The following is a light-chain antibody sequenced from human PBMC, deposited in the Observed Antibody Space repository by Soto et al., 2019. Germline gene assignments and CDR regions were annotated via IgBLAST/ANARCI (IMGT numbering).Light chain of an antibody. J-gene: IGLJ2*01. CDR1: SSDVGGYNY. CDR2: EVS. V-gene: IGLV2-8*01. Sequence: QSALTQPPSASGSPGQSVTISCTGTSSDVGGYNYVSWYQQHPGKAPKLMIYEVSKRPSGVPDRFSGSKHGNTASLTVSGLQAEDEADYYCSSYAGNNIVVFGGGTQLTVL. CDR3: SSYAGNNIVV.